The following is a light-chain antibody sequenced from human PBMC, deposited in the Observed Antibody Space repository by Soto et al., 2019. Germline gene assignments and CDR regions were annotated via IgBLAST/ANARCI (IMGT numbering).Light chain of an antibody. J-gene: IGKJ3*01. Sequence: EIVLTQSPNTLSLSPGERATLSCRASQSLTSAYLVWYQQKPGLAPRLLIYGSSNRATGIPDRFSGSGSGTDFTITISRLEPDDFAVYYCQHYDNKPPSVTFGAGTRLDIK. V-gene: IGKV3-20*01. CDR3: QHYDNKPPSVT. CDR2: GSS. CDR1: QSLTSAY.